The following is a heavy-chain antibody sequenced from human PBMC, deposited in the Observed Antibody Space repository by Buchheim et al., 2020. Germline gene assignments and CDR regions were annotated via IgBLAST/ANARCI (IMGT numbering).Heavy chain of an antibody. D-gene: IGHD3-9*01. J-gene: IGHJ4*02. V-gene: IGHV3-21*01. CDR2: ILSTSTYI. Sequence: EVQLVESGGGLVKPGGSLRLSCAASGFSFNLHSMNWVRQAPGKGLEWVSSILSTSTYIYYGDSVKGRFTISRDNDKNLLFLDMNNLRVEDTAVYYCARVTDMSSTSLTPALDHWGQGTL. CDR1: GFSFNLHS. CDR3: ARVTDMSSTSLTPALDH.